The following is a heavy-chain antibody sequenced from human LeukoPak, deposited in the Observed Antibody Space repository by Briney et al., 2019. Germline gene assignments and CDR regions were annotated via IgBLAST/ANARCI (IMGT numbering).Heavy chain of an antibody. CDR2: ISGSGGST. CDR3: AKDWLGTAAAGDEFDY. D-gene: IGHD6-13*01. J-gene: IGHJ4*02. CDR1: GFTFSSYA. Sequence: PGGSLRLSCAASGFTFSSYAMSWVRQAPGKVLEWVSAISGSGGSTYYADSVKGRFTISRDNSKNTLYLQMNSLRAEDTAVYYCAKDWLGTAAAGDEFDYWGQGTLVTVSS. V-gene: IGHV3-23*01.